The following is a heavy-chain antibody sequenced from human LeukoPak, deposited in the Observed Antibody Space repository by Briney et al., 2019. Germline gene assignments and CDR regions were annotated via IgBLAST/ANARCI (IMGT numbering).Heavy chain of an antibody. Sequence: ASVKVFCRASGGTFSSYAISGVRQAPGQGREWMGGIIPIFGTANYAQKFQGRVTITTDESTSTAYMELSSLRSEDTAVYYCARPYCSSTSCYDTSHWFDPWGQGTLVTVSS. J-gene: IGHJ5*02. V-gene: IGHV1-69*05. D-gene: IGHD2-2*01. CDR2: IIPIFGTA. CDR3: ARPYCSSTSCYDTSHWFDP. CDR1: GGTFSSYA.